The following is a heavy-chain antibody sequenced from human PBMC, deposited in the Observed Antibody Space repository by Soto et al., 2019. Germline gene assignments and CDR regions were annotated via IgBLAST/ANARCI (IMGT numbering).Heavy chain of an antibody. D-gene: IGHD3-22*01. CDR1: GFTFSSYS. V-gene: IGHV3-21*01. J-gene: IGHJ6*02. Sequence: GASLRLSCAASGFTFSSYSINWVRQAPGKGLEWVSSISSSSSYIYYADSVKGRFNISRDNAKNSLYLQMNSLRAEDTAVYYCARGLGDYYDSSGYYYVRASGMDVWGQGTTVTVSS. CDR3: ARGLGDYYDSSGYYYVRASGMDV. CDR2: ISSSSSYI.